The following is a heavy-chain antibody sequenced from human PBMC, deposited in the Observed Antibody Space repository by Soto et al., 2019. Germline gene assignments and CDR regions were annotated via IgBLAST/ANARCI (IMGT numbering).Heavy chain of an antibody. Sequence: ASVKGSCKASGYTFTGYYMHWVRQAPGQGLEWMGWINPNSGGTNYAQKFQGWVTMTRDTSISTAYMELSRLRSDDTAVYYCAASPASIAAIVQSFDIWGQGTMXTVSS. CDR3: AASPASIAAIVQSFDI. D-gene: IGHD6-6*01. CDR2: INPNSGGT. J-gene: IGHJ3*02. V-gene: IGHV1-2*04. CDR1: GYTFTGYY.